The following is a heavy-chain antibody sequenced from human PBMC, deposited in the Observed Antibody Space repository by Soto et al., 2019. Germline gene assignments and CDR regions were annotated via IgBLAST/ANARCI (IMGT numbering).Heavy chain of an antibody. Sequence: QVQLVQSGAEVKKPGSSVKVSCKASGGTFSSYAISWVRQAPGQGLEWMGGIIPIFGTANYAQKFQGRVTITADESTSTAYMELSSLSSEDTAVYYCARDDQHVITIPSPIYGMDVWGQGTTVTVSS. V-gene: IGHV1-69*12. CDR1: GGTFSSYA. J-gene: IGHJ6*02. CDR2: IIPIFGTA. CDR3: ARDDQHVITIPSPIYGMDV. D-gene: IGHD3-9*01.